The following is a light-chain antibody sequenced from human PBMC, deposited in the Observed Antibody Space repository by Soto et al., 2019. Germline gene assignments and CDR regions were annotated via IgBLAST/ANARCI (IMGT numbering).Light chain of an antibody. J-gene: IGKJ4*01. Sequence: DIQMTQSPSSLSASVGDRVTITCRASQSISNYLNWYQQKPGKAPKLLIYAASSLQSGVPSRFSVSGSGTDFTLTISSLQPEDCATYYCQQSYSTPQELTFGGGTKVEI. CDR2: AAS. CDR1: QSISNY. V-gene: IGKV1-39*01. CDR3: QQSYSTPQELT.